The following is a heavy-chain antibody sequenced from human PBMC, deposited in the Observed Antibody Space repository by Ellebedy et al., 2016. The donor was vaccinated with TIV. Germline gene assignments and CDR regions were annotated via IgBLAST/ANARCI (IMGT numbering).Heavy chain of an antibody. V-gene: IGHV3-33*08. Sequence: GESLKISCSASGFTFSSYGMHWVRQAPGKGLEWVTGLWFDNRYYADSVKGRFTISRDNSKNTLYLQLNSLRAEDTAVYYCAREFHDYFFDYWGQGTLVTVSS. D-gene: IGHD2-21*02. CDR2: LWFDNR. CDR3: AREFHDYFFDY. J-gene: IGHJ4*02. CDR1: GFTFSSYG.